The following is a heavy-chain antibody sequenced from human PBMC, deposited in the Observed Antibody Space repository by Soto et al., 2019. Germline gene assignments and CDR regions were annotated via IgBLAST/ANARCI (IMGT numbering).Heavy chain of an antibody. J-gene: IGHJ6*03. CDR3: ARGGISHWAYFYYMDV. CDR2: IYYSGSI. V-gene: IGHV4-30-4*01. CDR1: GGSISSGDYY. Sequence: SETLSLTCTVSGGSISSGDYYWSWIRQPPGKGLEWIGYIYYSGSIYYNPSLKSRVTMSVDTSKNQFSLTLNSVTAADTATYYCARGGISHWAYFYYMDVWDRGTTVTVS. D-gene: IGHD2-21*01.